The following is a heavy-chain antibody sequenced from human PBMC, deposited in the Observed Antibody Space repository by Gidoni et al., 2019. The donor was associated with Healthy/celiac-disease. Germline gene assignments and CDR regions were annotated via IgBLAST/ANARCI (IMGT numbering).Heavy chain of an antibody. CDR1: GFTFSSYS. D-gene: IGHD3-16*01. CDR2: ISSSSSTI. CDR3: ARVGTTGGSDY. J-gene: IGHJ4*02. V-gene: IGHV3-48*01. Sequence: EVQLVESGGGLVQPGGSLRLSCAASGFTFSSYSMTWVRQAPGKGLEWVSYISSSSSTIYYADSVKGRFTISRDNAKNSLYLQMNSLRAEDTAVYYCARVGTTGGSDYWGQGTLVTVSS.